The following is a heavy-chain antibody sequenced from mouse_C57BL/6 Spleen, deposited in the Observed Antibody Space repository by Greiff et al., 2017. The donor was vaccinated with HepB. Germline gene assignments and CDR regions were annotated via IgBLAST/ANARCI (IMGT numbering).Heavy chain of an antibody. V-gene: IGHV1-72*01. D-gene: IGHD1-1*01. Sequence: VQLKESGAELVKPGASVKLSCKASGYTFTSYWMHWVKQRPGRGLEWIGRIDPNSGGTKYNEKFKSKATLTVDKPSSTAYMQLSSLTSEDSAVYYCARSYYYGSYYAMDYWGQGTSVTVSS. CDR1: GYTFTSYW. CDR3: ARSYYYGSYYAMDY. J-gene: IGHJ4*01. CDR2: IDPNSGGT.